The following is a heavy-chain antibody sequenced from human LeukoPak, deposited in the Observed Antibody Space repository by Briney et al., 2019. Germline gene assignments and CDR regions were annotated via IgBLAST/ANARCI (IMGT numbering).Heavy chain of an antibody. V-gene: IGHV4-59*01. J-gene: IGHJ4*02. Sequence: SETLSLTCTVSGGSISSYYWRWIRQPPGKGLEWIGYIYYSGSTNYNPSLKSRVTISVDTSKNQFSLKLSSVTAADTAVYYCARGLSAIVYWGQGTLVTVSS. CDR3: ARGLSAIVY. CDR2: IYYSGST. CDR1: GGSISSYY. D-gene: IGHD2-15*01.